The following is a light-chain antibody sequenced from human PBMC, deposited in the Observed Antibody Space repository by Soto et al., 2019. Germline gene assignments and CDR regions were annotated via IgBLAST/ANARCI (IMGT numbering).Light chain of an antibody. CDR1: QSVSSNN. V-gene: IGKV3-20*01. Sequence: EIVLTQSPGTLSLSPGERATLSCRASQSVSSNNLAWYQQRPGQAPRVVIYGASTRATGIPERCSGSGSGTDFTLTISRLEPEDFAVYYCQQYGRSPFTFGPGTKVDIK. CDR2: GAS. CDR3: QQYGRSPFT. J-gene: IGKJ3*01.